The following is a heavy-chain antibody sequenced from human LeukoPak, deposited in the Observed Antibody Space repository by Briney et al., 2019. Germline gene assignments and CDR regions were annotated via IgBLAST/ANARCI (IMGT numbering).Heavy chain of an antibody. Sequence: QPGRSLRLSCVVSGFTFSSYGMHWVRQAPGKGLEWVAVIWYDGSNKYYADSVKGRFTISRDNSKNTLYLQMNSLRAEDTGVYYCAREGTQRAFDYWGQGTLVTVSS. V-gene: IGHV3-33*08. J-gene: IGHJ4*02. CDR1: GFTFSSYG. D-gene: IGHD1-7*01. CDR2: IWYDGSNK. CDR3: AREGTQRAFDY.